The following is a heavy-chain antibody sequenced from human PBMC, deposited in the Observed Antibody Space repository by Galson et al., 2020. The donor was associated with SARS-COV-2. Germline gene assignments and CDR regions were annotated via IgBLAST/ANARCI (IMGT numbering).Heavy chain of an antibody. CDR1: GGSISRNNYY. CDR2: VYYSGST. V-gene: IGHV4-31*03. D-gene: IGHD3-10*01. CDR3: ARDRELYDSGNYYIGGFDS. J-gene: IGHJ4*02. Sequence: SQTLSLTCTVSGGSISRNNYYWSWIRQHPGKGLEWIGYVYYSGSTDHNPTLRSRVSISVDTSKNQFSLKLSSVTAADTAVYYCARDRELYDSGNYYIGGFDSWGQGTLVTVSS.